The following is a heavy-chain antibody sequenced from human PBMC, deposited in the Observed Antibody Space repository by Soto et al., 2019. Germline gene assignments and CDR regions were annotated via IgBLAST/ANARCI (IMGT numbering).Heavy chain of an antibody. CDR3: AIEMRLQWLLYGDAFDI. CDR2: IKQDGSEK. V-gene: IGHV3-7*01. Sequence: GGSLRLSCAASGFTFSSYWMSWVRQAPGKGLEWVANIKQDGSEKYYVDSVKGRFTISRDNAKNSLYLQMNSLRAEDTAVYYCAIEMRLQWLLYGDAFDIWGQETMVTVSS. CDR1: GFTFSSYW. J-gene: IGHJ3*02. D-gene: IGHD6-19*01.